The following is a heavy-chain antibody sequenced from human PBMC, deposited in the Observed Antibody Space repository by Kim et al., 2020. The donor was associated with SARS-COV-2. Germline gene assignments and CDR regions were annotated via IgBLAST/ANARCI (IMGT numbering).Heavy chain of an antibody. CDR3: AGQALRWLQFEY. Sequence: NYNPSLKSRVTISVDTSKNQFSLKLSSVTAADTAVYYCAGQALRWLQFEYWGQGTLVTVSS. J-gene: IGHJ4*02. D-gene: IGHD4-4*01. V-gene: IGHV4-61*07.